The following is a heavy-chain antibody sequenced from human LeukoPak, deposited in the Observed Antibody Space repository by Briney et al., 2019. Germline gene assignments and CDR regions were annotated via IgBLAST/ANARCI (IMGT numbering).Heavy chain of an antibody. D-gene: IGHD5-18*01. CDR1: GFTFSSYN. V-gene: IGHV3-21*01. CDR3: AREGLLVDTAMGPLDY. J-gene: IGHJ4*02. Sequence: PGGSLRLSCAASGFTFSSYNMNWVRQAPGKGLEWVSSISSSSSYIYYADSVKGRFTISRDNAKNSLYLQMNSLRAEDTAVYYCAREGLLVDTAMGPLDYWGQGTLVTVSS. CDR2: ISSSSSYI.